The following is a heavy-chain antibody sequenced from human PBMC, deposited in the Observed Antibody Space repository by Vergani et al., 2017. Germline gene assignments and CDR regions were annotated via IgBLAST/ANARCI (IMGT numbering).Heavy chain of an antibody. V-gene: IGHV4-38-2*01. Sequence: QVQLQESGPGLVKPSETLSLTCAVSGYSISSGYYWGWIRQPPGKGLEWIGSIYHSGSTYYNPSLKSRVTISVDTSKNQFSLNLSSVTAADTAVYFCARRDGFTLVYWGQGILVTVSS. D-gene: IGHD5-24*01. J-gene: IGHJ4*02. CDR3: ARRDGFTLVY. CDR2: IYHSGST. CDR1: GYSISSGYY.